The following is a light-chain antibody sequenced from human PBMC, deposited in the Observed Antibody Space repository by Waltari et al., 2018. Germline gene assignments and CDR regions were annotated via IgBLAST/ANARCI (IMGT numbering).Light chain of an antibody. J-gene: IGLJ2*01. Sequence: SYELTHPPSWSVSPGQTATITLPGGNMGDKYACWYQQKPGQSPVLVIYQDSKRPSGIPERFSGSNSGNTATLTISGTQAMDEADYCCQAWDSSTVVFGGGTKLTVL. CDR1: NMGDKY. V-gene: IGLV3-1*01. CDR2: QDS. CDR3: QAWDSSTVV.